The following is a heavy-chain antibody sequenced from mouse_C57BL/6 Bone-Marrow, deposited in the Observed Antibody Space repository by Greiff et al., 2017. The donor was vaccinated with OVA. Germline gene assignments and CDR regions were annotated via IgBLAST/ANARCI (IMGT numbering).Heavy chain of an antibody. CDR2: ISSGGSYT. J-gene: IGHJ2*01. V-gene: IGHV5-6*01. D-gene: IGHD2-2*01. CDR1: GFTFSSYG. Sequence: EVQGVESGGDLVKPGGSLKLSCAASGFTFSSYGMSWVRQTPDKRLEWVATISSGGSYTYYPDSVKGRFTISRDNAKNTLYLQMSSLKSEDTAVYYCARGGYPHYFDYWGQGTTLTVSS. CDR3: ARGGYPHYFDY.